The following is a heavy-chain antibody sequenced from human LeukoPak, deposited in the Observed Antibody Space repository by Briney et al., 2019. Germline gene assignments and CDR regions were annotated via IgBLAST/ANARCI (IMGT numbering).Heavy chain of an antibody. J-gene: IGHJ4*02. V-gene: IGHV3-66*02. CDR1: GFTVSNNY. CDR2: IYSGDNT. CDR3: AGRRVLDASFDY. D-gene: IGHD3-16*01. Sequence: GGSLRLSCAASGFTVSNNYMSWVRQAPGKGLEWVSVIYSGDNTYYVESVKGRFTISRDNSKNTLFLQMNRLRAEDAAVYYCAGRRVLDASFDYWGQGTLVTVSS.